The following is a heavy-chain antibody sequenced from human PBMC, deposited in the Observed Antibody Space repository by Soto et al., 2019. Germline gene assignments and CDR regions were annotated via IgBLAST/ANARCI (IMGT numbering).Heavy chain of an antibody. CDR1: GFTFSSYA. CDR3: AKDRVLRFLEWFSPDY. V-gene: IGHV3-23*01. D-gene: IGHD3-3*01. J-gene: IGHJ4*02. CDR2: ISGSGGST. Sequence: GGSLRLSCAASGFTFSSYAMSWVRQAPGKGLEWVSAISGSGGSTYYADSVKGRFTISRDNSKNTLYLQMNSLRAEDTAVYYCAKDRVLRFLEWFSPDYWGQGTLVTVSS.